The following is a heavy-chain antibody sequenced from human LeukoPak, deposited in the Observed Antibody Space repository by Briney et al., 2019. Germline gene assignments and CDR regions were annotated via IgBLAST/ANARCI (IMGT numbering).Heavy chain of an antibody. CDR3: ARTTSFDY. J-gene: IGHJ4*02. CDR2: ISYDGSNK. CDR1: GFTFSSYG. D-gene: IGHD1-1*01. Sequence: GGSLRLSCAASGFTFSSYGMHWVRQAPGKGLEWVAVISYDGSNKYYADSVKGRFTIFRDNAKNSLYLQMNSLRAEDTAVYYCARTTSFDYWGQGTLVTVSS. V-gene: IGHV3-30*03.